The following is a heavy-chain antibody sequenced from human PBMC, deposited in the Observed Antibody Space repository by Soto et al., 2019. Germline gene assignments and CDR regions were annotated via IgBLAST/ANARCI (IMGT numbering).Heavy chain of an antibody. CDR3: ARGGYSYGTVWY. Sequence: GGSLRLSCAASGFTFSSYWMHWVRQAPGKGLVWVSRINSDGSSTSYADSVKGRFTISRDNAKNTLYLQMNSLRAEDTAVYYCARGGYSYGTVWYWGQGTLVTVSS. CDR2: INSDGSST. J-gene: IGHJ4*02. CDR1: GFTFSSYW. V-gene: IGHV3-74*01. D-gene: IGHD5-18*01.